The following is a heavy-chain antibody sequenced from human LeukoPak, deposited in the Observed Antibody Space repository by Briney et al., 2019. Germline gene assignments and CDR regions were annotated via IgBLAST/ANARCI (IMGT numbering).Heavy chain of an antibody. V-gene: IGHV3-23*01. CDR3: ATYRQVLLPFES. CDR1: GFTFSTFA. J-gene: IGHJ4*02. Sequence: GGSLRLSCEASGFTFSTFAMIWVRQPPGKGLEWVSSIFPSGGEIHYADSVRGRFTISRDNSKSTLSLQMNSLRAEDAAIYYCATYRQVLLPFESWGQGTLVTVSS. D-gene: IGHD2-8*02. CDR2: IFPSGGEI.